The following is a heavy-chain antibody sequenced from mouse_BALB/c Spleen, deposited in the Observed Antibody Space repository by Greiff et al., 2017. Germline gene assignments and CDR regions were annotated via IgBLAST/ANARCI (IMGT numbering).Heavy chain of an antibody. CDR2: ISSGGST. Sequence: EVHLVESGGGLVKPGGSLKLSCAASGFTFSSYAMSWVRQTPEKRLEWVASISSGGSTYYPDSVKGRFTISRDNARNILYLQMSSLRSEDTAMYYCARGGTDYYGSSYGGYYAMDYWGQGTSVTVSS. J-gene: IGHJ4*01. CDR1: GFTFSSYA. D-gene: IGHD1-1*01. CDR3: ARGGTDYYGSSYGGYYAMDY. V-gene: IGHV5-6-5*01.